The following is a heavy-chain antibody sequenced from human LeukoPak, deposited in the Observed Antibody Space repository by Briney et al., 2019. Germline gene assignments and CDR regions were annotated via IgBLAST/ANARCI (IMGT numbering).Heavy chain of an antibody. Sequence: SETLSLTCTVSGGSISSSSHYWGWIRQPPGKGPEWIGSLYYSGSTYYNPALKSRVTISVDTSKNQFSLMLSSVTATDTAVYYCARHDCATTNCLYFYGMDVWGQGTTVTVSS. V-gene: IGHV4-39*01. CDR1: GGSISSSSHY. CDR2: LYYSGST. D-gene: IGHD2-2*01. J-gene: IGHJ6*02. CDR3: ARHDCATTNCLYFYGMDV.